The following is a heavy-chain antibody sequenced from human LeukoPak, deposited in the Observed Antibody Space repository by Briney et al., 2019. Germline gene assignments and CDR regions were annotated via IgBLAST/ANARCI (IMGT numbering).Heavy chain of an antibody. V-gene: IGHV1-2*02. Sequence: ASAKVSCNASAYIFTGYYKHWVRQAPGEGLVWMGWFNPNSGGTNYEQKFQGRVTMTRDTTISTAYMELSRLRSDDTAVYYCGSGSTAGFYYMDVWDKGTTVTVSS. J-gene: IGHJ6*03. CDR1: AYIFTGYY. D-gene: IGHD3-10*01. CDR2: FNPNSGGT. CDR3: GSGSTAGFYYMDV.